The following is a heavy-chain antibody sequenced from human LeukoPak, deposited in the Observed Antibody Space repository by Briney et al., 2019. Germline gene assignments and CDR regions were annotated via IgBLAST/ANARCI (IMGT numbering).Heavy chain of an antibody. D-gene: IGHD5-12*01. Sequence: PSETLSLTCAVSGGSIKSNNWWSWVRQPPGKGLEWVSGISGSGGSTYYADSVKGRFIISRDNSKNTLYLQMNSLRVEDTAVFYCAKATSGYHYNYFDYWGQGTLVTVSS. J-gene: IGHJ4*02. CDR2: ISGSGGST. CDR1: GGSIKSNN. CDR3: AKATSGYHYNYFDY. V-gene: IGHV3-23*01.